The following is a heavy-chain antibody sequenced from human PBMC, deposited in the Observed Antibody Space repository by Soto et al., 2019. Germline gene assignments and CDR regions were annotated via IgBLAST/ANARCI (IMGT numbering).Heavy chain of an antibody. Sequence: PRLSCVASGFTFSNYAMNWVRQAPGKGLELVSFISGSRNDGITKYVDSVKGRFTISRDNSKNTLYLQMNSLRAEDTAVYYCAKDPTDYGDNYWGQGTLVTVSS. CDR3: AKDPTDYGDNY. CDR2: ISGSRNDGIT. J-gene: IGHJ4*02. D-gene: IGHD4-17*01. V-gene: IGHV3-23*01. CDR1: GFTFSNYA.